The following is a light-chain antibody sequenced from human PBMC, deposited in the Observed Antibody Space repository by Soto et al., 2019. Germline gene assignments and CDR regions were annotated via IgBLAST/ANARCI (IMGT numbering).Light chain of an antibody. CDR2: EVT. CDR3: SSYAGSDKI. CDR1: SSDVGGYNY. Sequence: QSALTQPPSASRSPGQSVTISCTGTSSDVGGYNYVSWYQQHPGKAPKLLLYEVTKRPSEVPDRFSGSKSGNTASLTVSGLQAEDEADYSCSSYAGSDKIFGGGTKLTVL. V-gene: IGLV2-8*02. J-gene: IGLJ2*01.